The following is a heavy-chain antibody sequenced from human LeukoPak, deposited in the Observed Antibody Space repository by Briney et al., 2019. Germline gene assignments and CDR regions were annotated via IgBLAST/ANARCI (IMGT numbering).Heavy chain of an antibody. D-gene: IGHD5-24*01. CDR2: IYISGST. CDR1: GGSISSYY. Sequence: SKTLSLTCAVSGGSISSYYWSWIRQPAGKGLEWIGRIYISGSTNYNPSLKSRVTMSVDTSKNQFSLKLSSVTAADTALYYCARDSGYNVNDHDVNAFDIWGQGTMVTISS. V-gene: IGHV4-4*07. J-gene: IGHJ3*02. CDR3: ARDSGYNVNDHDVNAFDI.